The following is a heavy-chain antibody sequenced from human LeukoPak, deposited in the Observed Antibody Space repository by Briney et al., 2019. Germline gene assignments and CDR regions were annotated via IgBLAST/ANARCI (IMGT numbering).Heavy chain of an antibody. J-gene: IGHJ4*02. CDR2: ICPTSTYI. D-gene: IGHD1-7*01. V-gene: IGHV3-21*01. CDR3: ARLSGTQGNYYFDY. Sequence: GGSLRLSCAASGFTFSSYAMSWVRQAPGKGLEWVSSICPTSTYIYYADSLKGRFTISRDNAKNSLYLQMNSLRAEDTAVYYCARLSGTQGNYYFDYWGQGTLVTVSS. CDR1: GFTFSSYA.